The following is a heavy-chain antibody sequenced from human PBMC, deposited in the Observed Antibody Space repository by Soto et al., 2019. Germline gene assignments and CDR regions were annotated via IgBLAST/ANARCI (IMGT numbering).Heavy chain of an antibody. D-gene: IGHD3-3*02. Sequence: SQTLSLTCAISGDSVSSNSASWNWIRQSPSRGLEWLGKTYYRSKWYNDYAVSVKSRITLNPDTSKNQFSLQLNSVTPEDTAVYYCARDGHFWSPGRYFDYWGQGTLVTVSS. CDR3: ARDGHFWSPGRYFDY. CDR2: TYYRSKWYN. V-gene: IGHV6-1*01. J-gene: IGHJ4*02. CDR1: GDSVSSNSAS.